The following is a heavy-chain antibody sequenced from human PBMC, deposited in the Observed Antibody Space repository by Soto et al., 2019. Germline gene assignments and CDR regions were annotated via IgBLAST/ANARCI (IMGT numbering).Heavy chain of an antibody. CDR1: GFTFANAW. J-gene: IGHJ4*02. CDR2: IKSKNDGGTT. D-gene: IGHD4-17*01. V-gene: IGHV3-15*07. CDR3: TTAADYGAPYDY. Sequence: PGGSLRLSCAASGFTFANAWINCVRQAPGKGLEWVGRIKSKNDGGTTDFAAPVKDRFAISRDDSRNLVYLQMNSLKSEDTAVYYCTTAADYGAPYDYWGQGTLVTVSS.